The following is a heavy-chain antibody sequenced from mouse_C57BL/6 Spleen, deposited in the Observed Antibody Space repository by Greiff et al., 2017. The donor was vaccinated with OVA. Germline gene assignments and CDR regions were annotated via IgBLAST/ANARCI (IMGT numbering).Heavy chain of an antibody. Sequence: QVQLKQPGAELVKPGASVKLSCKASGYTFTSYWMHWVKQRPGQGLEWIGMIHPNSGSTNYNEKFKSKATLTVDKSSSTAYMQLSSLTSEDSAVYYFARERGSNLFDDWGQGTTLTVSS. D-gene: IGHD1-3*01. CDR3: ARERGSNLFDD. J-gene: IGHJ2*01. CDR2: IHPNSGST. V-gene: IGHV1-64*01. CDR1: GYTFTSYW.